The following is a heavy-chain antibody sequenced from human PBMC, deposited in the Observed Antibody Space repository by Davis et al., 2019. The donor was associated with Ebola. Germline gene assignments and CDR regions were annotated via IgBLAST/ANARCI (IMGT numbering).Heavy chain of an antibody. V-gene: IGHV3-7*01. Sequence: GESLKISCAVSGFTFSNYWMTWVRQAPGKVLEWVANIKQDGSENNYVDSVKGRFTISRDNAKNSLYLQMNSLRAEDTAVYYCARGSGWYFYAADAFDIWGQGTMVTVSS. CDR1: GFTFSNYW. CDR2: IKQDGSEN. D-gene: IGHD6-19*01. CDR3: ARGSGWYFYAADAFDI. J-gene: IGHJ3*02.